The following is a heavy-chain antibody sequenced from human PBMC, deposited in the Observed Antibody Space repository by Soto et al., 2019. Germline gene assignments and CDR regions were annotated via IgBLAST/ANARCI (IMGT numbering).Heavy chain of an antibody. CDR1: GFTFSSYG. CDR3: ARDASSILTGYFNWFDP. CDR2: IWYDGSNK. D-gene: IGHD3-9*01. V-gene: IGHV3-33*01. J-gene: IGHJ5*02. Sequence: PGGSLRLSCAASGFTFSSYGMHWVRQAQGKGLEWVAVIWYDGSNKYYADSVKGRFTISRDNSKNTLYLQMNSLRAEDTAVYYCARDASSILTGYFNWFDPWGQGTLVTVSS.